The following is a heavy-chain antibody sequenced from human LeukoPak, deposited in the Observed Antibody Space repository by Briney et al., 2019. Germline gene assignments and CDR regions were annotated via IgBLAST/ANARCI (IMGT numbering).Heavy chain of an antibody. Sequence: GGSLRLSCAASGFTFSSYAMHWVRQAPGKGLEWVAVISYDGSNKYYADSVKGRFTISRDNSKNTLYLQMNSLRAEDTAVYYYARDRQWLVRFLYYYGMDVWGQGTTVTVSS. CDR3: ARDRQWLVRFLYYYGMDV. D-gene: IGHD6-19*01. CDR1: GFTFSSYA. J-gene: IGHJ6*02. CDR2: ISYDGSNK. V-gene: IGHV3-30-3*01.